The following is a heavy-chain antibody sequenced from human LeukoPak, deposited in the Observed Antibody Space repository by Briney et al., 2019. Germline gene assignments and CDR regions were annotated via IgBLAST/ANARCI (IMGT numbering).Heavy chain of an antibody. CDR3: ARVPSGWLVMDY. V-gene: IGHV4-30-4*08. Sequence: SQTLSLTCTVSGGSISSGDYYWSWIRQPPGKGLEWIGYIYYSGSTYYNPSLKSRVTISVDTSKNQFSLKLSSVTAADTAVYYCARVPSGWLVMDYWGQGTLVTVSS. CDR1: GGSISSGDYY. D-gene: IGHD6-19*01. J-gene: IGHJ4*02. CDR2: IYYSGST.